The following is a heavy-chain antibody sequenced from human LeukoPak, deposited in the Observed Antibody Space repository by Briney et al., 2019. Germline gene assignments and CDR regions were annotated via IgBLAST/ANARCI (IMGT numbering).Heavy chain of an antibody. CDR3: AGDSSGFFDY. J-gene: IGHJ4*02. V-gene: IGHV4-59*01. CDR1: GGSISSYY. Sequence: SETLSLTCTVSGGSISSYYGSWLRQPPGKGPEWIGYIYYSGSTNYNPSLKSRVTISVDTSKNQFSLKLSSLAAADTAVYYCAGDSSGFFDYWGQGTLVTVSS. CDR2: IYYSGST. D-gene: IGHD3-22*01.